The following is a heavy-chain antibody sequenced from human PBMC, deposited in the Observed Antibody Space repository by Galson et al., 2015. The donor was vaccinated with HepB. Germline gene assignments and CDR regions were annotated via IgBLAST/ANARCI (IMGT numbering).Heavy chain of an antibody. V-gene: IGHV4-34*01. CDR1: GGSFSRYF. CDR3: ARGPRQQLLRDASHWYFDL. Sequence: ETLSLTCAVYGGSFSRYFWSWIRQPPGKGLEWIGKINHSGSTNYNPSLKSQIIIPVDPSKNQVSLNVSSLTAADTAVYYCARGPRQQLLRDASHWYFDLWGRGTLVTVSS. J-gene: IGHJ2*01. CDR2: INHSGST. D-gene: IGHD6-13*01.